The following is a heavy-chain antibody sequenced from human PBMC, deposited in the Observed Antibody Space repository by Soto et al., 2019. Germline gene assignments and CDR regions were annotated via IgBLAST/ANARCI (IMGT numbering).Heavy chain of an antibody. J-gene: IGHJ4*02. Sequence: TLSLTCRCSAYSLSTACWWSWVRPHPGKGLEWIEEIHHSGITNYIQSVRSRVTMSVDKSNNQVSLELTSVAAADTAVYYCARGISDRWVYWGQGMVVT. D-gene: IGHD6-13*01. V-gene: IGHV4-4*02. CDR3: ARGISDRWVY. CDR1: AYSLSTACW. CDR2: IHHSGIT.